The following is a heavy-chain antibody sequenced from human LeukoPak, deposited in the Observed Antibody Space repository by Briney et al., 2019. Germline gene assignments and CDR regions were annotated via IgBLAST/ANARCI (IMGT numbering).Heavy chain of an antibody. CDR1: GYTFTSYG. V-gene: IGHV1-46*01. Sequence: GASVKVSCKASGYTFTSYGISWVRQAPGQGLEWMGIINPSGGSTSYAQKFQGRVTMTRDTSTSTVYMELSSLRSEDTAVYYCARPNPDYADAFDIWGQGTMVTVSS. CDR2: INPSGGST. J-gene: IGHJ3*02. CDR3: ARPNPDYADAFDI. D-gene: IGHD4-17*01.